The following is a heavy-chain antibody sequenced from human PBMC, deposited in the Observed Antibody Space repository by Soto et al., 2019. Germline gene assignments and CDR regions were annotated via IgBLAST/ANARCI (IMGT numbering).Heavy chain of an antibody. J-gene: IGHJ3*02. D-gene: IGHD1-1*01. CDR2: INSSGSTI. CDR3: AGTSPLHAFDI. Sequence: GGSLRLSCAASGFTFSDYYMSWIRQAPGKGLEWVSYINSSGSTIYYADSVKGRFTISRDNAKNPLYLQMNSLRAEDTAVYYWAGTSPLHAFDIWGQGTMVTVSS. CDR1: GFTFSDYY. V-gene: IGHV3-11*01.